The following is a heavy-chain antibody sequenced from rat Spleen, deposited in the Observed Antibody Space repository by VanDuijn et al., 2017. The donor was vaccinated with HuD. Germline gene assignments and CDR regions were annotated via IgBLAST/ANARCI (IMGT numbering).Heavy chain of an antibody. J-gene: IGHJ4*01. D-gene: IGHD4-3*01. Sequence: EVRLVESGGLLVQPGRSMKVSCAASGFTFSDYYMAWVRQAPKKGLEWVASIGNKGSITYYRDSVKGRFPISRDNAKSTLYLQMDSLRSEDTATYYCAVSGYGVMDAWGQGASVTVSS. CDR1: GFTFSDYY. V-gene: IGHV5-22*01. CDR2: IGNKGSIT. CDR3: AVSGYGVMDA.